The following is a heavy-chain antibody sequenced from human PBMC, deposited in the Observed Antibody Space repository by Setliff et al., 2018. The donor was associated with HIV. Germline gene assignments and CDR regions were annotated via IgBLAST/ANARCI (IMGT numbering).Heavy chain of an antibody. V-gene: IGHV4-4*07. D-gene: IGHD3-10*01. CDR2: IFASGTT. CDR3: ARDRSNYGSGSSAYNWFDP. CDR1: GGSLGGYY. J-gene: IGHJ5*02. Sequence: PSETLSLTCTVSGGSLGGYYWSWIRQPAGKRLEWIGRIFASGTTNYNPSLKIRVSMSIDTSKDQFSLNLNSVTAADTAVYFCARDRSNYGSGSSAYNWFDPWGRGPLVTVSS.